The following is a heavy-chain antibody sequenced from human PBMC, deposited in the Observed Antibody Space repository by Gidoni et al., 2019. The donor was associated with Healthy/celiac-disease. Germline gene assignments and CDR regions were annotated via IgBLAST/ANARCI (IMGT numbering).Heavy chain of an antibody. V-gene: IGHV4-59*01. D-gene: IGHD5-18*01. CDR2: IYYSGST. J-gene: IGHJ4*02. Sequence: QLHLQVSGPGLVKPSVTLSLTCTVPAGSISSYYWSWIRQPPGKGLEWIGYIYYSGSTNYNPSLKSRVTISVDTSKNQFSLKLSSVTAADTAVYYCARSYVDTAMVDYWGQGTLVTVSS. CDR1: AGSISSYY. CDR3: ARSYVDTAMVDY.